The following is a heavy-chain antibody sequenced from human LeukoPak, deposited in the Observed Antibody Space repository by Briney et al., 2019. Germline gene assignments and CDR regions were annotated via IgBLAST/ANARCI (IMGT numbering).Heavy chain of an antibody. J-gene: IGHJ4*02. CDR2: IYYSGST. Sequence: NPSETLSLTCTVSGGSINSYYWSWLRQPPGKGLEWIGYIYYSGSTNYNPSLKSRVTISVDTSKNQFSLKLSSVTAADTAVYYCARLKGYSSGWYPSYYFDYWGQGTLVTVSS. V-gene: IGHV4-59*08. CDR1: GGSINSYY. D-gene: IGHD6-19*01. CDR3: ARLKGYSSGWYPSYYFDY.